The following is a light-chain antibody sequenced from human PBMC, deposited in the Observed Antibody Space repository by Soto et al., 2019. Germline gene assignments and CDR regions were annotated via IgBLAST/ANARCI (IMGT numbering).Light chain of an antibody. CDR3: LQYYSYPRT. Sequence: AIPMTQSPTSLSASVGDRVTITCRASQGIRNDLGWYQQKPGKAPKLLIYASSNLQRGVPSRFRGSGSGTDFTLTITSLQPDDFATYYCLQYYSYPRTFGQGTKVEI. CDR1: QGIRND. J-gene: IGKJ2*01. CDR2: ASS. V-gene: IGKV1-6*01.